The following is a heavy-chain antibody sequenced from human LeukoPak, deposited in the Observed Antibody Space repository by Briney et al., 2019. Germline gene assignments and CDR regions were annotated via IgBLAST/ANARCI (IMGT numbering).Heavy chain of an antibody. CDR2: INPNSGGT. CDR3: ARAPSSGWSGYYFDY. J-gene: IGHJ4*02. CDR1: GYTFTGYY. D-gene: IGHD6-13*01. V-gene: IGHV1-2*02. Sequence: ASVKVSCKASGYTFTGYYMHWVRQAPGQGLEWMGWINPNSGGTNYAQKFQGRVTMTRDTSISTAYMELSRLRSDDTAVYYCARAPSSGWSGYYFDYWGQGTLVTVSS.